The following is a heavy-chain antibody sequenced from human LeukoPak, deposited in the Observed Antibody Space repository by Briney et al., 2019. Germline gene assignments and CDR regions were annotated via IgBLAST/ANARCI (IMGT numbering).Heavy chain of an antibody. CDR1: GYTFTSYD. V-gene: IGHV1-8*01. Sequence: GASVKVSCKASGYTFTSYDINWVRQATGQGLEWMGWMNPNSGNTSYAQKFQGRVTMTRNTSISTAYMELSSLRSEDTAVYYCARGRYCSSTSCYKGWFDPWGQGTLVTVSS. CDR2: MNPNSGNT. J-gene: IGHJ5*02. CDR3: ARGRYCSSTSCYKGWFDP. D-gene: IGHD2-2*02.